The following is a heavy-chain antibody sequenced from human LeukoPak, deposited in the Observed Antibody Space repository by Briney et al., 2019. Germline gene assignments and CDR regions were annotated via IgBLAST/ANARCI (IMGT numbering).Heavy chain of an antibody. CDR3: ARTQGWGTVRTGYYYGMDV. CDR2: IYYSET. Sequence: SETLSLTCTVSGGSISGSYWSWIRQPPGKGLEWIGYIYYSETYYNPSLKSRVTISLDTSKNQFSLNLRFVTAADTAVYFCARTQGWGTVRTGYYYGMDVWGQGTTVTVCS. D-gene: IGHD4-11*01. J-gene: IGHJ6*02. V-gene: IGHV4-59*08. CDR1: GGSISGSY.